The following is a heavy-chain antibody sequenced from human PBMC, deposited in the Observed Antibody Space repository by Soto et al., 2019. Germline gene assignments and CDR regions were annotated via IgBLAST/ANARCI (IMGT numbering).Heavy chain of an antibody. Sequence: GGSLRLSCAASGFTLSSYLMSWVRQAPGKGLEWVANIKQDGSEKYYLDSVKGRFTISRDNPKNSLYLQMNSLRAEDTAVYYCARSDRAAFDIWGQGTMVTVSS. V-gene: IGHV3-7*04. J-gene: IGHJ3*02. CDR2: IKQDGSEK. CDR1: GFTLSSYL. D-gene: IGHD3-22*01. CDR3: ARSDRAAFDI.